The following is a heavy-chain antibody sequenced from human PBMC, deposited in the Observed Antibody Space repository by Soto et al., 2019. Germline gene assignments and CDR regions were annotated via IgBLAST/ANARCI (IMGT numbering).Heavy chain of an antibody. CDR1: GGSISSGNW. V-gene: IGHV4-4*02. Sequence: SETLSLICAVSGGSISSGNWWSWVRQSPGKELEWIGEIYHSGITNYNPSLKSRVTISVDNSENQLSLSLNSVTAADTAVYYCARNVRYYIDYWGQGTLVTVSS. J-gene: IGHJ4*02. CDR2: IYHSGIT. CDR3: ARNVRYYIDY.